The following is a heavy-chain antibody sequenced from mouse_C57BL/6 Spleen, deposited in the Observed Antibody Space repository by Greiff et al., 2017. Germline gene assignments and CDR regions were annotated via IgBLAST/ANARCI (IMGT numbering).Heavy chain of an antibody. CDR1: GFTFSDAW. Sequence: EVKLVESGGGLVQPGGSMKLSCAASGFTFSDAWMDWVRQSPETGLGWVAEIRNKANNHATYYAESVKGRFTISRDDSKSSFYLQMNSLRAEDTGIYYCTSMVTSYYFDYWGQGTTLTVSS. J-gene: IGHJ2*01. V-gene: IGHV6-6*01. CDR2: IRNKANNHAT. D-gene: IGHD2-2*01. CDR3: TSMVTSYYFDY.